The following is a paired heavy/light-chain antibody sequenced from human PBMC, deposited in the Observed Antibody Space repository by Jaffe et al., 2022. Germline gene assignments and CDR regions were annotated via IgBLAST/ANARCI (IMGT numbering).Heavy chain of an antibody. CDR2: IYPGDSDT. D-gene: IGHD3-9*01. Sequence: EVQLVQSGAEVKKPGESLKISCKGSGYSFTSYWIGWVRQMPGKGLEWMGIIYPGDSDTRYSPSFQGQVTISADKSISTAYLQWSSLKASDTAMYYCVRQGPVYGLRYFDWSRGGGYYYMDVWGKGTTVTVSS. J-gene: IGHJ6*03. CDR1: GYSFTSYW. CDR3: VRQGPVYGLRYFDWSRGGGYYYMDV. V-gene: IGHV5-51*01.
Light chain of an antibody. J-gene: IGLJ3*02. V-gene: IGLV1-51*02. Sequence: QSVLTQPPSVSAAPGQKVTISCSGSSSNIGNNYVSWYQQLPGTAPKLLIYENNKRPSGIPDRFSGSKSGTSATLGITGLQTGDEADYYCGTWDSSLSAHWVFGGGTKLTVL. CDR1: SSNIGNNY. CDR2: ENN. CDR3: GTWDSSLSAHWV.